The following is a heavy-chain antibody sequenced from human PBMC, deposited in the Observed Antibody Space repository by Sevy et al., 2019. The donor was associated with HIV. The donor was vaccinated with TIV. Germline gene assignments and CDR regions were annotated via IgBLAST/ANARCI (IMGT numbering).Heavy chain of an antibody. D-gene: IGHD1-26*01. J-gene: IGHJ1*01. V-gene: IGHV1-18*01. Sequence: ASVKVSCKASGYTFTSYFISWVRQVPGQGLEWMGRISAFNGDTSYAQKLQGRVTMTTDPSTSTAYMELRSLRPDDTALYYCARAPSGSQGPGQYFQYWDQGTLVTVSS. CDR2: ISAFNGDT. CDR1: GYTFTSYF. CDR3: ARAPSGSQGPGQYFQY.